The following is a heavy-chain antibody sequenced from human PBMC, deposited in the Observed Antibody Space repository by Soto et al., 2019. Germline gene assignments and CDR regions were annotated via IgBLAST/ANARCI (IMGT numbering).Heavy chain of an antibody. CDR1: GSTFSSYW. CDR3: ARGYYEGSGSSRVGP. V-gene: IGHV3-74*01. D-gene: IGHD3-10*01. J-gene: IGHJ5*02. Sequence: PGGSLRLSCADCGSTFSSYWMHWVRQAPGKGLVGVSRINRNGSSTTYSDYVNGRFTISIDNAKKTLYLQMNSLRAEDTAVYYSARGYYEGSGSSRVGPGRQGALVTVSS. CDR2: INRNGSST.